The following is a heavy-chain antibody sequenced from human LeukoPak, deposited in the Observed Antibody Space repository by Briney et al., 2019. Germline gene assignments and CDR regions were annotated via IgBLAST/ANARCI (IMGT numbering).Heavy chain of an antibody. J-gene: IGHJ4*02. CDR2: INPSGGST. CDR1: GYTFTSYY. Sequence: ASVKVSCKASGYTFTSYYMHWVRQAPGQGLEWMGIINPSGGSTSYAQKFQGRVTMTRDTSTSTVYMELSSLRSEDTAVYYCARAGYSSGWSYGVYYFDYWGQGTLVTVSS. V-gene: IGHV1-46*01. D-gene: IGHD6-19*01. CDR3: ARAGYSSGWSYGVYYFDY.